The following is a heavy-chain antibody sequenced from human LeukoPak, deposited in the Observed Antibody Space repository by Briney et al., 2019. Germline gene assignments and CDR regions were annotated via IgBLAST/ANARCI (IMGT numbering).Heavy chain of an antibody. CDR1: GFTSSSYG. V-gene: IGHV3-21*01. D-gene: IGHD2-15*01. CDR2: ISSSGTYI. CDR3: AREQSYSEEIVVVNPPFDY. J-gene: IGHJ4*02. Sequence: GGSLRLSCAASGFTSSSYGMNWVRQAPGKGLEWVSSISSSGTYIYFADSVKGRFTISRDNAKNSLYLQMNSLRAEDTALYYCAREQSYSEEIVVVNPPFDYWGQGTLVTVSS.